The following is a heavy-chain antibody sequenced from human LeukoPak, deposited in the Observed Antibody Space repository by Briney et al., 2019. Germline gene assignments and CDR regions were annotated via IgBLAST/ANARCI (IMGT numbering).Heavy chain of an antibody. V-gene: IGHV1-69*06. J-gene: IGHJ3*02. CDR3: ARSASLSYYDSSGLII. CDR2: IIPIFGTA. Sequence: SVKVSCKASGGTFSSYAISWVRQAPGQGLEWMGGIIPIFGTANYAQKFQGRVTITADKSTSTAYMELSSLRSEDTAVYYCARSASLSYYDSSGLIIWGQGTMVTVSS. D-gene: IGHD3-22*01. CDR1: GGTFSSYA.